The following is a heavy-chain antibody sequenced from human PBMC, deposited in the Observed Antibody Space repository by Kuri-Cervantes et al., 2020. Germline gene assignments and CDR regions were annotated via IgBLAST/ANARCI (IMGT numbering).Heavy chain of an antibody. J-gene: IGHJ5*02. CDR1: GFTVSSIY. D-gene: IGHD3-10*01. V-gene: IGHV3-66*02. Sequence: ETLSLTCAASGFTVSSIYMSWVRQAPGKGLEWVSVIYSGGSTYYADSVKGRFTISRDNSKNTLYLQMNSLRVEDTAVYYCARDLWFGEFRWFDPWGQGTLVTVSS. CDR2: IYSGGST. CDR3: ARDLWFGEFRWFDP.